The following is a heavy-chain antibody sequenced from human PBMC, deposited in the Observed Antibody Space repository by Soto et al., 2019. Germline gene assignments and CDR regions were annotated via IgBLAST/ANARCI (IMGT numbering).Heavy chain of an antibody. J-gene: IGHJ6*02. CDR1: GCTFISLD. Sequence: SVEVSCKASGCTFISLDINWVRQAPEQGLEWMGGIIPISETTNYAQIFQGRVSIVADISTSTAYMELSRLRSEDTAVYYCARALLSHSYDSGGYDSYFHAMDVWGQGTPVTVS. D-gene: IGHD3-22*01. V-gene: IGHV1-69*06. CDR2: IIPISETT. CDR3: ARALLSHSYDSGGYDSYFHAMDV.